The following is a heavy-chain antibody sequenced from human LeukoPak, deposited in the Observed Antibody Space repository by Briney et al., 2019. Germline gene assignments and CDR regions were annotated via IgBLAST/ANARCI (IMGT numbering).Heavy chain of an antibody. J-gene: IGHJ4*02. D-gene: IGHD3-16*02. V-gene: IGHV3-23*01. CDR2: LSNSGSST. Sequence: GGSLRLSCAASGFTFSNYAMSWIRQAPGKGLEWVSTLSNSGSSTYYADSVKGRFTISRDNSKNTLYLQMNSLRAEDTAVYYCAKKLRLGELSFTPFDYWGQGTLVTVSS. CDR1: GFTFSNYA. CDR3: AKKLRLGELSFTPFDY.